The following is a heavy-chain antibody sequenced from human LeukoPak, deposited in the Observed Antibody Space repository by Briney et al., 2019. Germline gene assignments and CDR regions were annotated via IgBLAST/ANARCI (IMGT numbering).Heavy chain of an antibody. D-gene: IGHD3-3*01. J-gene: IGHJ4*02. Sequence: GESLKISCKGSGYSFTSYWIGWVRQMPGKGLEWMGIIYPSDSDTRYSPSFQGQVTISADKSISTAYLQWSSLKASDTAMYYCARSRTTIFGVVIFDYWGQGTLVTVSS. CDR3: ARSRTTIFGVVIFDY. CDR2: IYPSDSDT. V-gene: IGHV5-51*01. CDR1: GYSFTSYW.